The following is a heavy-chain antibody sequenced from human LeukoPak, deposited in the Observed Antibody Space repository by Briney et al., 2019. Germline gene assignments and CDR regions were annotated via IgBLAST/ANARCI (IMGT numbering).Heavy chain of an antibody. CDR2: INPNSGGT. Sequence: GASVKVSCKASGYTFTNYYIHWVRQAPGQGLEWMGWINPNSGGTNYAQKFQGRVTMTRDTSISTAYMELSRLRSDDTAVYYCARERAYTASVGYWGQGTLVTVSS. V-gene: IGHV1-2*02. D-gene: IGHD1-14*01. CDR1: GYTFTNYY. CDR3: ARERAYTASVGY. J-gene: IGHJ4*02.